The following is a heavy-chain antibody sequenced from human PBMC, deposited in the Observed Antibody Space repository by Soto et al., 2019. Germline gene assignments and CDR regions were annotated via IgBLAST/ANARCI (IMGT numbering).Heavy chain of an antibody. V-gene: IGHV3-48*04. Sequence: GGSLRLSCAASGFTFSPYTMTWVRQAPGKGLVWVSYIIGNSSTTDYADSVEGRFTISRDNAKNSLYLQMNSLRAEDTALYYCARVGTGAYYFDYWGLGTLVTVSS. CDR3: ARVGTGAYYFDY. D-gene: IGHD7-27*01. J-gene: IGHJ4*02. CDR2: IIGNSSTT. CDR1: GFTFSPYT.